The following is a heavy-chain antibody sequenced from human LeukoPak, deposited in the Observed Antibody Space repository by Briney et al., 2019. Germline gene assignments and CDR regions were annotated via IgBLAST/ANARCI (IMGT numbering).Heavy chain of an antibody. CDR3: ARGQQWLEAFDY. Sequence: ASVKVSCKASGYTFTSYGISWVRQAPGQGLEWMGWISAYNGNTNYAQKLQGRVTMTRDTSIRTAYMEVSSLRSDDTAVYYCARGQQWLEAFDYWGQGTLVTVSS. V-gene: IGHV1-18*01. CDR1: GYTFTSYG. CDR2: ISAYNGNT. J-gene: IGHJ4*02. D-gene: IGHD6-19*01.